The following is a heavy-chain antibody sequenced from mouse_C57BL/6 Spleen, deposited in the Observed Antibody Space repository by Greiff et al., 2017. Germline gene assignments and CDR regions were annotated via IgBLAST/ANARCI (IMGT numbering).Heavy chain of an antibody. CDR1: GFSLTSYG. J-gene: IGHJ1*03. D-gene: IGHD2-4*01. Sequence: VKLVESGPGLVQPSQSLSITCTVSGFSLTSYGVHWVRQSPGKGLEWLGVIWRGGSTDYNAAFMSRLIITKDNSKSQVFFKMNSLQADDTAIYYCAAYDYYWYFDVWGTGTTVTVSS. CDR2: IWRGGST. CDR3: AAYDYYWYFDV. V-gene: IGHV2-5*01.